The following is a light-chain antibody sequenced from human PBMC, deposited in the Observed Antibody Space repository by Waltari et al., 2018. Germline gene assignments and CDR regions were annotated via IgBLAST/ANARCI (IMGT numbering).Light chain of an antibody. CDR1: QSVLYSSNNKNY. Sequence: DIVMTQSPDSLAVSLGERATINCKSSQSVLYSSNNKNYLSWYQQKPGQPPKLRIYWASTRESGVPDRFSGSGSGTDFTLTIRSLQAEDVAVYYCQQYYSVPLTFGGGTKVEI. V-gene: IGKV4-1*01. J-gene: IGKJ4*01. CDR2: WAS. CDR3: QQYYSVPLT.